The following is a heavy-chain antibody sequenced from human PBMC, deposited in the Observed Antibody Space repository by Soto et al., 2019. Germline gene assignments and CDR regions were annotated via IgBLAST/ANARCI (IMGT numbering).Heavy chain of an antibody. CDR2: ISYDGSNK. Sequence: PGGSLRLSCAASGFTFSSYAMHWVRQAPGKGLEWVAVISYDGSNKYYADSVKGRFTISRDNSKNTLYLQMNSLRAEDTAVYYCARDFGLEYSSSGTFDYWGQGTLVTVSS. CDR3: ARDFGLEYSSSGTFDY. CDR1: GFTFSSYA. J-gene: IGHJ4*02. V-gene: IGHV3-30-3*01. D-gene: IGHD6-6*01.